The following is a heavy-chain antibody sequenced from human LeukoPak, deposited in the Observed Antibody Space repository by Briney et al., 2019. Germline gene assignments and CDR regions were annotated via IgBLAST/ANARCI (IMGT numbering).Heavy chain of an antibody. CDR3: AKRNSYIDS. J-gene: IGHJ4*02. Sequence: PGGSLRLSCAASGFTFSSCAMSWVRQAPGKGLEWVSSITGSGGTTYYADSVKGRFTISRDNSKNTLYLQMNSLRAEDTAVYYWAKRNSYIDSGAQGPLATAPS. CDR2: ITGSGGTT. CDR1: GFTFSSCA. V-gene: IGHV3-23*01. D-gene: IGHD5-18*01.